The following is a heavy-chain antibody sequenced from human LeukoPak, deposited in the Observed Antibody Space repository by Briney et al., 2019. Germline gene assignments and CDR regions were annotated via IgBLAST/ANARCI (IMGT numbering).Heavy chain of an antibody. D-gene: IGHD3-16*02. V-gene: IGHV3-7*01. Sequence: PGGSLRLSCVVSGFTFSNYWMDWVRQAPGKGLEWVAFIRPDGRETNYAGSVKGRFTISRGNAKNSLYLQMNNLRVEDTAVYYCATRGDLSWFGALRHWSQGTVVTVSS. J-gene: IGHJ4*02. CDR3: ATRGDLSWFGALRH. CDR2: IRPDGRET. CDR1: GFTFSNYW.